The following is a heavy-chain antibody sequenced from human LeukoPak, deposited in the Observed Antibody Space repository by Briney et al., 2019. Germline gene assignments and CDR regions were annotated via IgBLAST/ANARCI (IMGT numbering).Heavy chain of an antibody. V-gene: IGHV3-15*04. CDR1: GFTFSSNY. D-gene: IGHD1-7*01. CDR2: TVSEIDGGTT. CDR3: TTDEDWNYARKDV. J-gene: IGHJ6*02. Sequence: GGSLRLSCAASGFTFSSNYMSWVRQAPGKGLEWVGQTVSEIDGGTTDYAAPVKGRFTISRDDSKSTLYLQMNSLKIEDTAVYYCTTDEDWNYARKDVWGQGATVIVSS.